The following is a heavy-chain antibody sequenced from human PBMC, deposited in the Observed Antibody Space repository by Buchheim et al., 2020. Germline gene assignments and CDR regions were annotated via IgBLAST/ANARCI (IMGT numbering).Heavy chain of an antibody. Sequence: EVQLLESGGGLVQPGGSLRLSCVASGFSFSNYAMNCVRQAPGKGMEWVSGLSGSGGRTSNADSVKGRVTISRDNSKNTLYLQMRGLRAEDTALYYCAKEPSTAGQDWYFDLWGSGTL. CDR1: GFSFSNYA. V-gene: IGHV3-23*01. CDR3: AKEPSTAGQDWYFDL. D-gene: IGHD2-21*02. J-gene: IGHJ2*01. CDR2: LSGSGGRT.